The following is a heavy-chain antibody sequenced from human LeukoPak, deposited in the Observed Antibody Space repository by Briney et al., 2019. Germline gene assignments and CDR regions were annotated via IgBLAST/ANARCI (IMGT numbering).Heavy chain of an antibody. CDR2: IWYDGSNK. J-gene: IGHJ6*02. D-gene: IGHD3-16*02. V-gene: IGHV3-33*01. CDR1: GFTFSSYG. CDR3: AREEHDYVWGSYRYYYYYGIDV. Sequence: GRSLRLSCAASGFTFSSYGMHWVRQAPGKGLEWVAVIWYDGSNKYYADSVKGRFTISRDNSKNTLYLQMNSLRAEDTAVYYCAREEHDYVWGSYRYYYYYGIDVWGQGTTVTVSS.